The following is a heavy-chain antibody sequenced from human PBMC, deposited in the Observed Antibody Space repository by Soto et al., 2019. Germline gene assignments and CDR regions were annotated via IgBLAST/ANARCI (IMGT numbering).Heavy chain of an antibody. CDR2: IIPIFGTA. D-gene: IGHD2-2*02. V-gene: IGHV1-69*06. CDR3: ARDSHSVPAAIKVYYYYGMDV. CDR1: GGTFSSYA. J-gene: IGHJ6*02. Sequence: VASVKVSCKASGGTFSSYAISWVREAPGQGLEWMGGIIPIFGTANYAQKFQGRVTITADKSTSTAYMELSSLRSEDTAVYYCARDSHSVPAAIKVYYYYGMDVWGQGTTVTVSS.